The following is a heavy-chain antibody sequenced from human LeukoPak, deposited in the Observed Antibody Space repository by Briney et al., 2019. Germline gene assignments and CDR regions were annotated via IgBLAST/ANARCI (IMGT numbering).Heavy chain of an antibody. D-gene: IGHD6-13*01. J-gene: IGHJ6*03. CDR2: VYYSGST. CDR3: ARESGGSSWYGGYYMDV. V-gene: IGHV4-59*01. Sequence: SETLSLTCTVSGGSISSYYWSWIRQPPGKGLEWIGYVYYSGSTNYNPSLKSRVTISVDTSKNQFSLKLSSVTAADTAVYYCARESGGSSWYGGYYMDVWGKGTTVTVSS. CDR1: GGSISSYY.